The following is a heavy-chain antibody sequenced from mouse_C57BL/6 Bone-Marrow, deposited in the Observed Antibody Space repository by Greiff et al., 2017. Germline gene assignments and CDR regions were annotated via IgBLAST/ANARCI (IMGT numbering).Heavy chain of an antibody. J-gene: IGHJ2*01. CDR3: ARDYDYDGGDYFDY. CDR2: IDPSDSYP. V-gene: IGHV1-69*01. Sequence: QVQLQQPGAELVMPGASVKLSCKASGYTFTSYWMHWVKQRPGQGLEWIGEIDPSDSYPNYNQQFKGKSTLTVDKSSSTAYMQLSSLTSEDSAVYYCARDYDYDGGDYFDYWGQGTTLTVSS. D-gene: IGHD2-4*01. CDR1: GYTFTSYW.